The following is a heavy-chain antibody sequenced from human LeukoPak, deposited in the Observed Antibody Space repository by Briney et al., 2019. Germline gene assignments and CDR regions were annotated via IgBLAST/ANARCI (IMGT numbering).Heavy chain of an antibody. V-gene: IGHV4-59*01. CDR2: IYYSGSS. D-gene: IGHD6-19*01. Sequence: ASETLSLTCTVSGGSISSYYWSWIRQPPGKGLEWIAYIYYSGSSNYNPSLKSRVTISVDTSKNQFSLKPTSVTAADTAVYYCARTTYSSGWYGIFDYWGQGTLVTVSS. CDR1: GGSISSYY. CDR3: ARTTYSSGWYGIFDY. J-gene: IGHJ4*02.